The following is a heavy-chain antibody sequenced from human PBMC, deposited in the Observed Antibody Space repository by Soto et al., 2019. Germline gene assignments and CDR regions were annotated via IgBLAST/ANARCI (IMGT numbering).Heavy chain of an antibody. V-gene: IGHV4-39*07. Sequence: SETLSLTCTVSGGSISSSSYYWGWIRQPPGKGLEWIGSIYYSGSTYYNPSLKSRVTISVDTSKNQFSLKLSSVTAADTAVYYCASNIGEFFDYWGQGTLVTVSS. J-gene: IGHJ4*02. CDR3: ASNIGEFFDY. CDR1: GGSISSSSYY. D-gene: IGHD3-10*01. CDR2: IYYSGST.